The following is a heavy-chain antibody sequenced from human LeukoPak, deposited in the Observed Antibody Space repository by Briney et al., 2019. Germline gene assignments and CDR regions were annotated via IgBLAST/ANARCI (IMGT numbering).Heavy chain of an antibody. J-gene: IGHJ4*02. D-gene: IGHD3-16*02. CDR2: IYSGGST. Sequence: TGGSLRLSCAASGFIVSSNYMSWVRQAPGKGLEWVSVIYSGGSTYYADSVKGRFTISRDNSKNTLYLQMNSLRAEDTAVYYCASDDDYVWGSYRSYWGQGTLVTVSS. CDR1: GFIVSSNY. V-gene: IGHV3-66*02. CDR3: ASDDDYVWGSYRSY.